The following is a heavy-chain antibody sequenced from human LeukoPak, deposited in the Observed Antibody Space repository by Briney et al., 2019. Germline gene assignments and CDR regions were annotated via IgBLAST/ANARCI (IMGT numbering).Heavy chain of an antibody. CDR1: GYTFTTHD. D-gene: IGHD2-15*01. J-gene: IGHJ6*02. CDR2: MNPNSGNT. V-gene: IGHV1-8*01. Sequence: ASVKVSCKASGYTFTTHDLTWVRQATGQGLEWMGWMNPNSGNTGYAQKFQGRVTMTRNTSISTAYMELSSLRSEDTAVYYCASWQLPYYYYYGMDVWGQGTTVTVSS. CDR3: ASWQLPYYYYYGMDV.